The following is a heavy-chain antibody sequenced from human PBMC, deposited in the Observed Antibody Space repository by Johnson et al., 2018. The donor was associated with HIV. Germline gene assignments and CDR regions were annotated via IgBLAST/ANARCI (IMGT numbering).Heavy chain of an antibody. CDR3: ARDWSDIAAAVTGAFDV. Sequence: QVQLVESGGGVVQPGGSLRLSCAASGFTFSSYGMHWVRQAPGKGLEWVAFIRYDGSNKYYADSVKGRFTISRDNSKNTLYLQMNSLRAEDTAVYYCARDWSDIAAAVTGAFDVWGQGTVVTVSS. CDR1: GFTFSSYG. D-gene: IGHD6-13*01. CDR2: IRYDGSNK. J-gene: IGHJ3*01. V-gene: IGHV3-30*02.